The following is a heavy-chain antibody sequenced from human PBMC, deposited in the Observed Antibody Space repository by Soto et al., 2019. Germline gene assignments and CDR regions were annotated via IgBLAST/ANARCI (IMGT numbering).Heavy chain of an antibody. CDR3: ARGVGYSYGSYLDY. Sequence: GASVKVSCKASGYTFFNYAIYWVRQAPGQRLDWMGWINPGNGNTKYSQKLQDRITFTRDTSASTAYMELSSLRSEDTVVYYCARGVGYSYGSYLDYWGQGTLVTVSS. CDR1: GYTFFNYA. V-gene: IGHV1-3*01. J-gene: IGHJ4*02. D-gene: IGHD5-18*01. CDR2: INPGNGNT.